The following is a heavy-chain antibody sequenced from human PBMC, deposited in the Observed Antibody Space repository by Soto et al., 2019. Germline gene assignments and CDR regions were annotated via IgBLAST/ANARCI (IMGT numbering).Heavy chain of an antibody. CDR3: ARAGYCSGGSCDLWFDP. CDR1: GYTFTGYY. Sequence: ASVKVSCKASGYTFTGYYMHWVRQAPGQGLEWMGWINPNSGGTNYAQKFQGWVTMTRDTSISTAYMELSRLRSDDTAVYYCARAGYCSGGSCDLWFDPWGQGTLVTVSS. J-gene: IGHJ5*02. D-gene: IGHD2-15*01. CDR2: INPNSGGT. V-gene: IGHV1-2*04.